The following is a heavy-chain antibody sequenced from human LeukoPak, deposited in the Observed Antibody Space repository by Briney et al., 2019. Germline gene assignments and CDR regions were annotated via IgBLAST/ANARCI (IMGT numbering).Heavy chain of an antibody. V-gene: IGHV1-2*02. CDR1: GYTFTGYY. CDR2: INPNSGGT. J-gene: IGHJ5*02. CDR3: ARGGHRRYYYTSGSAFDP. Sequence: GASVKVSCKASGYTFTGYYMHWVRQAPGQGLEWMGWINPNSGGTNYAQKFQGRVTMTRDTSISTACMELKSLRSDDTAVYYCARGGHRRYYYTSGSAFDPWGQGTLVTVSS. D-gene: IGHD3-10*01.